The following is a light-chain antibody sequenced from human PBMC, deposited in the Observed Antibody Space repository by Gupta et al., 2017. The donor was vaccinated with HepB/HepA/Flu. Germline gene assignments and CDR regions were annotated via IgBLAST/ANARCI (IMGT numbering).Light chain of an antibody. J-gene: IGKJ5*01. CDR1: QGIRDD. V-gene: IGKV1-17*01. Sequence: DIQMNQSPSPLSASVGDRVTITCRASQGIRDDLSWYQQKPGRAPKRLIYSASSLQNGVPSRFSGSGFGTEFTLTISSLQPEDSAIYYCLQHNGYPLTFGQGTRLEI. CDR3: LQHNGYPLT. CDR2: SAS.